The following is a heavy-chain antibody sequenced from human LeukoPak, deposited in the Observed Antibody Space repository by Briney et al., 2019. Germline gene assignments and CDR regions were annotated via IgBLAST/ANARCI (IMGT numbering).Heavy chain of an antibody. V-gene: IGHV3-74*01. CDR3: ARAPSEIGGYYPEYFRH. D-gene: IGHD3-3*01. CDR2: IKSDGST. J-gene: IGHJ1*01. Sequence: GGSLRLSCAASGFTFSTYWMHWVRQAPGKGLVWVSRIKSDGSTNYADSVKGRFTISRDNAKNTLSLQMNSLRPEDTGVYYCARAPSEIGGYYPEYFRHWGQGAMVTVSS. CDR1: GFTFSTYW.